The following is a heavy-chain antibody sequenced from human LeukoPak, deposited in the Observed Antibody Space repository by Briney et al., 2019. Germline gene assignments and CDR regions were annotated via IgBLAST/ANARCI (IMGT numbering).Heavy chain of an antibody. CDR3: ARDPSGRLDV. V-gene: IGHV1-24*01. CDR1: GYTLTEIS. D-gene: IGHD6-25*01. CDR2: FDPEEGET. Sequence: ASVKVSCKVSGYTLTEISMHWVRQAPGKGLEWMGGFDPEEGETIYAQKFQGRVTMTEDTSTDTAYMELRSLRSDDTAVYYCARDPSGRLDVWGQGTTVTVSS. J-gene: IGHJ6*02.